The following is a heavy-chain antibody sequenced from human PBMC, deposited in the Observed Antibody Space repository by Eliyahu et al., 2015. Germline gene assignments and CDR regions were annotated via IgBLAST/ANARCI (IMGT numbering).Heavy chain of an antibody. CDR3: ARVIYGSGSPVFDI. Sequence: XVQLVESGGGLVXPGGSLRLSCAASGFTFSXYSMDWARQAPGKGLEWVSSISSSSSYIYYADSVKGRFTISRDNAKNSLYLQMNSLRAEDTAVYYCARVIYGSGSPVFDIWGQGTMVTVSS. D-gene: IGHD3-10*01. V-gene: IGHV3-21*01. CDR2: ISSSSSYI. J-gene: IGHJ3*02. CDR1: GFTFSXYS.